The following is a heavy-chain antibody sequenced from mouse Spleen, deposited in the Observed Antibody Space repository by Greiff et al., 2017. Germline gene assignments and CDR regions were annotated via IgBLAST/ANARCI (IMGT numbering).Heavy chain of an antibody. V-gene: IGHV1-87*01. CDR1: GYTFTSYW. CDR3: ARPSQFITTVVATEYFDY. D-gene: IGHD1-1*01. Sequence: QVQLQQSGTVLARPGASVKMSCKASGYTFTSYWMHWVKQRPGQGLEWIGAIYPGNSDTSYNQKFKGKATLTVDKSSSTAYMQLSSLTSEDSAVYYCARPSQFITTVVATEYFDYWGQGTTLTVSS. J-gene: IGHJ2*01. CDR2: IYPGNSDT.